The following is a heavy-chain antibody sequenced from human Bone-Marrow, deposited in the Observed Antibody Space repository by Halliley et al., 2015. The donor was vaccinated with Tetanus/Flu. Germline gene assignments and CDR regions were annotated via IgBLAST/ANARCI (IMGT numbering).Heavy chain of an antibody. J-gene: IGHJ4*02. D-gene: IGHD3-22*01. CDR1: RVSISSGGHY. V-gene: IGHV4-31*03. CDR3: ARGLHYYDRGDYFDH. CDR2: IYYSGTT. Sequence: LRLSCTVSRVSISSGGHYWSWIRQHPGKGLERIGYIYYSGTTYYNKSLKSRITISVDTSKNQFSLTLTSVTAADTAVYYCARGLHYYDRGDYFDHWGQGTLLTVSS.